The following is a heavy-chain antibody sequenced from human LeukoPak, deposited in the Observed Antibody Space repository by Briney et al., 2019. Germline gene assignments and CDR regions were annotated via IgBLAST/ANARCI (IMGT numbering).Heavy chain of an antibody. D-gene: IGHD1-26*01. J-gene: IGHJ4*02. V-gene: IGHV4-59*05. CDR1: GGSISGYY. Sequence: PSETLSLTCTVSGGSISGYYCSWIRQSPGKGLEWIGSIYYSGSTYYNPSLKSRVTISVDTSKNQFSLKLSSVTAADTAVYYCARHNGSYLDYWGQGTLVTVSS. CDR3: ARHNGSYLDY. CDR2: IYYSGST.